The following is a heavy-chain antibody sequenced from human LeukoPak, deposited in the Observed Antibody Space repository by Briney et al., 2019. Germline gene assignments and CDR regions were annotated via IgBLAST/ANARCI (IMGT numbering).Heavy chain of an antibody. V-gene: IGHV4-38-2*01. CDR2: IHQSGMT. D-gene: IGHD5-24*01. CDR1: GYSISSGYY. J-gene: IGHJ4*02. CDR3: ARLGGWLQFDY. Sequence: PSETLSLTCAVSGYSISSGYYWSWIRQTPGKGLEWIATIHQSGMTYYNPSLKSRVTISVDTSKNQFSLKLSSVTAADTAVYYCARLGGWLQFDYWGQGTLVTVSS.